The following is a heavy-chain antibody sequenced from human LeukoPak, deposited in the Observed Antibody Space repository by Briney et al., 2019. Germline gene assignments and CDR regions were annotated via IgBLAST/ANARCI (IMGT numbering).Heavy chain of an antibody. D-gene: IGHD3-3*01. J-gene: IGHJ6*02. Sequence: GGSLRLSCAASGFTFNSFAMSWVRQAPGKGLEWVSGISSSGESTYYVDSVKGRFTISRDNSKNTLYLRMSSLRAEDTAVYYCAKLERGMDVWGQGTTVTVSS. CDR1: GFTFNSFA. V-gene: IGHV3-23*01. CDR3: AKLERGMDV. CDR2: ISSSGEST.